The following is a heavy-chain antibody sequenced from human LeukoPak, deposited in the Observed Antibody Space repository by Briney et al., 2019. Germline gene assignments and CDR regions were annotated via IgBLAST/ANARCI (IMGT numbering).Heavy chain of an antibody. CDR2: IWYDGSNK. CDR3: AKDYASSGWYSYYYYMDV. V-gene: IGHV3-33*06. J-gene: IGHJ6*03. D-gene: IGHD6-25*01. Sequence: GGSLRLSCAASGFTFSSYGMHWVRQAPGKGLEWVAVIWYDGSNKYYADSVKGRFTISRDNSKNTLYLQMNSLRAEDTAVYYCAKDYASSGWYSYYYYMDVWGKGTTVTVSS. CDR1: GFTFSSYG.